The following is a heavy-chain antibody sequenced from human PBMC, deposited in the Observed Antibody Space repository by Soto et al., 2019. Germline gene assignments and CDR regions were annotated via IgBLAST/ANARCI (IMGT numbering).Heavy chain of an antibody. J-gene: IGHJ4*02. CDR3: ARGSAANFDY. CDR1: GGSISSYY. D-gene: IGHD6-13*01. V-gene: IGHV4-59*01. Sequence: PSETLSLTCTVSGGSISSYYWSWIRQPPGKGLEWIGYIYYSGSTNYNPSLKSRVTISVDTSKNQFSLKLSSVTAADTAVYYCARGSAANFDYWGQGTLVTVSS. CDR2: IYYSGST.